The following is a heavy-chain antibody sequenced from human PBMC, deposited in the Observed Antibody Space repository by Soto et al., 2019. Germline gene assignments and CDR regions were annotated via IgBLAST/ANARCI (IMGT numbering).Heavy chain of an antibody. CDR1: GFTFSSYG. J-gene: IGHJ3*02. CDR2: IWYDGSNK. CDR3: AKDRRQDGPTYYYDCSGSPPGPADAFDI. Sequence: GGSLRLSCAASGFTFSSYGMHWVRQAPGKGLEWVAVIWYDGSNKYYADSVKGRFTISRDNSKNTLYLQMNSLRAEDTAVYYCAKDRRQDGPTYYYDCSGSPPGPADAFDIWGQGTMVTVPS. D-gene: IGHD3-22*01. V-gene: IGHV3-33*06.